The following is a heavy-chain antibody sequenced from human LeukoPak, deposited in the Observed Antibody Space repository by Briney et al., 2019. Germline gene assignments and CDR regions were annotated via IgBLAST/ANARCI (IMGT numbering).Heavy chain of an antibody. V-gene: IGHV3-23*01. CDR3: ATYRQVLLPFES. Sequence: PEGSLRLSCAASGFTFSSYDMSWVRQAPGKGLEWVSSIFPSGGEIHYADSVRSRFTISRDNSKSTLSLQMNSLRAEDTAIYYCATYRQVLLPFESWGQGTLVTVS. D-gene: IGHD2-8*02. J-gene: IGHJ4*02. CDR2: IFPSGGEI. CDR1: GFTFSSYD.